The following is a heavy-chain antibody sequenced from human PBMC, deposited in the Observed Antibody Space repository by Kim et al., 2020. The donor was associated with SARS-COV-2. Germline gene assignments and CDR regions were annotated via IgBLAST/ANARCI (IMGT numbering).Heavy chain of an antibody. CDR2: ISAYNGNT. V-gene: IGHV1-18*04. Sequence: ASVKVSCKASGYTFTSYGISWVRQAPGQGLEWMGWISAYNGNTNYAQKLQGRVTMTTDTSTSTAYMELRSLRSDDTAVYYCARDGGGDGDYSMGDYFDYWGQGTLVTVSS. CDR1: GYTFTSYG. J-gene: IGHJ4*02. CDR3: ARDGGGDGDYSMGDYFDY. D-gene: IGHD4-17*01.